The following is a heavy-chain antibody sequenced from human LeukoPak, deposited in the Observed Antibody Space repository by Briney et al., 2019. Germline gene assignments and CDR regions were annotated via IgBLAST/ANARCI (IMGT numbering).Heavy chain of an antibody. CDR3: ARAGSKRPRRGIAVAPFDY. V-gene: IGHV4-34*01. Sequence: SETLSLTCTVSGDSISSYYWSWIRQPPGKGLEWIGEINHSGSTNYNPSLKSRVTISVDTSKNQFSLKLSSVTAADTAVYYCARAGSKRPRRGIAVAPFDYWGQGTLVTVSS. CDR2: INHSGST. J-gene: IGHJ4*02. D-gene: IGHD6-19*01. CDR1: GDSISSYY.